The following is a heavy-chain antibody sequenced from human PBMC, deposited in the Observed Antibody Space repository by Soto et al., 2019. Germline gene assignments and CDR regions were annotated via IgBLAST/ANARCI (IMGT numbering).Heavy chain of an antibody. V-gene: IGHV1-69*06. CDR3: ARVGYSLWSRYHDYGMDV. CDR1: GGTFSSYA. Sequence: QVRLVQSGAEVKKPGSSVKVSCEASGGTFSSYAVTWVRQAPGQGLEWMGGINPIVTTPNYAQKFQGRLTSSAYKSTSTSYMELCSLRSEDTGVYYCARVGYSLWSRYHDYGMDVWGQGTTVIVSS. D-gene: IGHD3-3*01. CDR2: INPIVTTP. J-gene: IGHJ6*02.